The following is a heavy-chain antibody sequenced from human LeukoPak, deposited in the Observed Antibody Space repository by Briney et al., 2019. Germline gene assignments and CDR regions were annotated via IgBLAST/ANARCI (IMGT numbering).Heavy chain of an antibody. CDR3: TTDLGTYYHGSQRLIPIDY. D-gene: IGHD3-10*01. J-gene: IGHJ4*02. Sequence: GGSLRLSCVDSGFTFTNAWMSWVRQAPGKGLEWIGRIKSKTDGETTNYAEPVRGRITIPRDDSKSAVYLQMNSLKIEDTAVYYCTTDLGTYYHGSQRLIPIDYWGQGTLVTVSS. CDR2: IKSKTDGETT. V-gene: IGHV3-15*01. CDR1: GFTFTNAW.